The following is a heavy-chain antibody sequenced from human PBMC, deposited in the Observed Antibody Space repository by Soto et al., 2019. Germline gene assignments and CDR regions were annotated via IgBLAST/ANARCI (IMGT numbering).Heavy chain of an antibody. CDR2: IDPSDSYT. CDR3: ASSTGGMDYYYGMDV. V-gene: IGHV5-10-1*01. Sequence: GESLKISCKGSGYSFTSYWISWVRQMPGKGLEWMGRIDPSDSYTNYSPSFQGHVTISADKSISTAYLQWSSLKASDTAMYYCASSTGGMDYYYGMDVWGQGTTVTVSS. CDR1: GYSFTSYW. D-gene: IGHD3-16*01. J-gene: IGHJ6*02.